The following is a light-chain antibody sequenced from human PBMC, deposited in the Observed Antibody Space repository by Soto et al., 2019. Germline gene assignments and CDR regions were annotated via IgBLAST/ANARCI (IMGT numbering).Light chain of an antibody. V-gene: IGKV3-15*01. CDR1: QSVSSY. Sequence: EIVMTQSPATLSVSPGERVTLSCRASQSVSSYLAWYQQKPGQAPRLLIYGTSTRATGIPASFSGSGSGTEFTLTISSLQSEDFAVYYCQQYNNWPRTFGQGTKVDIK. J-gene: IGKJ1*01. CDR3: QQYNNWPRT. CDR2: GTS.